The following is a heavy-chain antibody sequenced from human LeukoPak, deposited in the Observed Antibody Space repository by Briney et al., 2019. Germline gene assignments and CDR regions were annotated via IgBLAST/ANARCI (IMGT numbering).Heavy chain of an antibody. D-gene: IGHD3-16*01. J-gene: IGHJ4*02. CDR3: ATQRGSYLWGTDFDY. Sequence: ASVTVSCKASGYTFTVYYMHWVRQAPGQGLEWMGWINPNSGDTKYTQKFQGRVTITRDTSISTAYMELSRLRSDDTAVYYCATQRGSYLWGTDFDYWGQGTLVTVSS. CDR2: INPNSGDT. CDR1: GYTFTVYY. V-gene: IGHV1-2*02.